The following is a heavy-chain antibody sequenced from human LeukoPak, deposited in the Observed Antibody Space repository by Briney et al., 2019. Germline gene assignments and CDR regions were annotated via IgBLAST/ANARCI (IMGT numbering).Heavy chain of an antibody. Sequence: GGSLRLSCAASGFTFSSYAMHWVRQAPGKGLEWVANIKQDGSEKYYVDSVKGRFTISRDSAKNSLYLQMNSLRAEDTALYYCAKDRYGYPDAFDIWGQGTMVTVSS. CDR1: GFTFSSYA. CDR3: AKDRYGYPDAFDI. J-gene: IGHJ3*02. D-gene: IGHD5-12*01. CDR2: IKQDGSEK. V-gene: IGHV3-7*03.